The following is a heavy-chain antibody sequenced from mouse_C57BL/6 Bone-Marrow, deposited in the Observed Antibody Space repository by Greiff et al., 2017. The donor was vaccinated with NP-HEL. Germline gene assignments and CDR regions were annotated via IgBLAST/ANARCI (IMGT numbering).Heavy chain of an antibody. V-gene: IGHV1-54*01. CDR2: INPGSGGT. CDR3: ARNLITTVVGTY. J-gene: IGHJ3*01. CDR1: GYAFTNYL. D-gene: IGHD1-1*01. Sequence: QVQLKESGAELVRPGTSVKVSCKASGYAFTNYLIEWVKQRPGQGLEWIGVINPGSGGTNYNEKFKGKATLTADKSSSTAYMQLSSLTSEDSAVYFCARNLITTVVGTYWGQGTLVTVSA.